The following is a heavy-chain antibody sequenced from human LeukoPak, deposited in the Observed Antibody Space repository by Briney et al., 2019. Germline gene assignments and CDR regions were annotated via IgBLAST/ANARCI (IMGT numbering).Heavy chain of an antibody. V-gene: IGHV4-34*01. CDR2: INHSGST. Sequence: SETLSLTCAVYGGSFSGYFWGLIRQPPGKGLEWIGEINHSGSTNYNPSLKSRVTISVDTSKNQFSLKLSSVTAADTAVYYCASSRGGYKYTWGQGTLVTVSS. CDR1: GGSFSGYF. CDR3: ASSRGGYKYT. J-gene: IGHJ5*02. D-gene: IGHD5-24*01.